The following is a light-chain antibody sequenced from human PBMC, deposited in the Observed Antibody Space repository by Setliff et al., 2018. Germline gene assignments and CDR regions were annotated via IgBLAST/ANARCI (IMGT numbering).Light chain of an antibody. CDR2: AAS. Sequence: EIVLTQSPGTLSLSPGESATLSCRSSQSFSSSYLAWYQQKPGQAPRLLIYAASSRATGIPDRFSGSGSGTDFTLTISRLEPDDSAVFYCQQYGDSPPYTVGQGTKVDIK. V-gene: IGKV3-20*01. CDR3: QQYGDSPPYT. J-gene: IGKJ2*01. CDR1: QSFSSSY.